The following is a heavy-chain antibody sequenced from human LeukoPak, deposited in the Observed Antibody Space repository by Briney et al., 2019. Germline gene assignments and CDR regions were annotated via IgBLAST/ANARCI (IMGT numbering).Heavy chain of an antibody. V-gene: IGHV6-1*01. D-gene: IGHD1-1*01. CDR1: GDSGSSNNAA. Sequence: SQTLSLTCAISGDSGSSNNAAWNWIRQSPSRGLEWVGRTYYRSKWHNDYALSVRGRITINPDTSKNQFSLQLNSMTPEDTAVYYCTRGWNSFDYWGQGTLVTVSS. CDR3: TRGWNSFDY. J-gene: IGHJ4*02. CDR2: TYYRSKWHN.